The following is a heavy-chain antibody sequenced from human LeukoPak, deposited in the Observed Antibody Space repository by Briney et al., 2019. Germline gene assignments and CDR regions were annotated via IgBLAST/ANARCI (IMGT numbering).Heavy chain of an antibody. CDR1: GFTFSSYA. J-gene: IGHJ4*02. V-gene: IGHV3-23*01. Sequence: SGGSLRLSCAASGFTFSSYAMSWVRQAPGKGLEWVSAISGSGGSTYYADSVKGRFTISRDNSKNTLYLQMNSLRAEDTAVYYCAKDRGGSSWLIDYLGQGTLVTVSS. CDR2: ISGSGGST. CDR3: AKDRGGSSWLIDY. D-gene: IGHD6-13*01.